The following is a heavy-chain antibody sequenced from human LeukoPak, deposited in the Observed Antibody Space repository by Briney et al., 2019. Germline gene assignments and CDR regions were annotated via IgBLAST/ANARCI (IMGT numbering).Heavy chain of an antibody. CDR1: GYTFTSYG. V-gene: IGHV1-18*01. CDR3: ARVHRGYSGSYYHFDY. J-gene: IGHJ4*02. CDR2: ISAYNGNT. D-gene: IGHD1-26*01. Sequence: GASVKVSCKASGYTFTSYGISWVRQAPGQGLEWMGWISAYNGNTNYAQKLQGRVTMTTDTSTSTAYMELRSLRSDDTAVYYCARVHRGYSGSYYHFDYWGQGTLVTVSS.